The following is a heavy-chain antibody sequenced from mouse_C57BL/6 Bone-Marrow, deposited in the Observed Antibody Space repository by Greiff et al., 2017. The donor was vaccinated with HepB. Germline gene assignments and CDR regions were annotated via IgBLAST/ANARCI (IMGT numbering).Heavy chain of an antibody. V-gene: IGHV2-5*01. Sequence: VMLVESGPGLVQPSQSLSITCTVSGFSLTSYGVHWVRQSPGKGLEWLGVIWRGGSTDYNAAFMSRLSITKDNSKSQVFFKMNSLQADDTAIYYCAKNSYGSSYGWFAYWGQGTLVTVSA. CDR1: GFSLTSYG. J-gene: IGHJ3*01. CDR2: IWRGGST. CDR3: AKNSYGSSYGWFAY. D-gene: IGHD1-1*01.